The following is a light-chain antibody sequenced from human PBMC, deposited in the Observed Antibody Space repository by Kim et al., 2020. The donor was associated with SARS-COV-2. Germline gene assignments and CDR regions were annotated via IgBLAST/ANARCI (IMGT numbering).Light chain of an antibody. CDR3: SSYTSSKTWV. J-gene: IGLJ3*02. V-gene: IGLV2-14*03. CDR2: DVT. Sequence: QSALTQPASVSGSPGQWFTISCTGSNSDIGGYNYVSWYQQHPGKAPKLIIYDVTKRPSGVSDRFSGSKSGNTASLIISGLQADDEADYYCSSYTSSKTWVFGGGTHLTVL. CDR1: NSDIGGYNY.